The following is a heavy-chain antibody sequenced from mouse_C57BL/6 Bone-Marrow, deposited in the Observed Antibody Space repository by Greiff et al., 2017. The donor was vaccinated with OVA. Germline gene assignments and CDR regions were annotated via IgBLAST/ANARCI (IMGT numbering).Heavy chain of an antibody. Sequence: EVQVVESGPELVKPGASVKIPCKASGYTFTDYNMDWVKQSHGKSLEWIGDINPNNGGTIYNQKFKGKATLTVDKSSSTAYMELRSLTSEDTAVYYCARAYYSNSGFAYWGQGTLVTVSA. CDR2: INPNNGGT. J-gene: IGHJ3*01. CDR3: ARAYYSNSGFAY. CDR1: GYTFTDYN. V-gene: IGHV1-18*01. D-gene: IGHD2-5*01.